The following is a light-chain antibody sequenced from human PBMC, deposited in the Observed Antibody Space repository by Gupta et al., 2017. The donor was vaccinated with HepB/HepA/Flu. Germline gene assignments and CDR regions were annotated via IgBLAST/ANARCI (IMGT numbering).Light chain of an antibody. CDR1: RSNIGSNT. Sequence: QSVLTQPPSASGAPGQRVSISCSGSRSNIGSNTVNWYQQFPGTAPKLLIYADNHRPSGVPDRFSGSRSGTSASLAISGLQSEDEADYYCGTWDDSLNGPVVFGGGTKVTVL. J-gene: IGLJ3*02. V-gene: IGLV1-44*01. CDR3: GTWDDSLNGPVV. CDR2: ADN.